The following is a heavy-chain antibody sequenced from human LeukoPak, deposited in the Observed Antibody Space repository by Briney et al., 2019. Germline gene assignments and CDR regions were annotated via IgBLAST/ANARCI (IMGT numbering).Heavy chain of an antibody. CDR2: ISAYNGNT. D-gene: IGHD3-22*01. V-gene: IGHV1-18*01. Sequence: ASVKVSCKASGYTFTSYGISWVRQAPGQGLEWMGWISAYNGNTNYAQKLQGRVSMTTDTSTSTAYMELRSLRSDDTAVYYCARSYYDSSCYYVTVGYWGQGTLVTVSS. J-gene: IGHJ4*02. CDR1: GYTFTSYG. CDR3: ARSYYDSSCYYVTVGY.